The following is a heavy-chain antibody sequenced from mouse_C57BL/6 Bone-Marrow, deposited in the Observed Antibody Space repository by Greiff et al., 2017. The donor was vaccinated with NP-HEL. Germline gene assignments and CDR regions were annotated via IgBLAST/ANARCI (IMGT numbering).Heavy chain of an antibody. CDR3: AIYYDYPWFAY. CDR1: GFTFTGYW. Sequence: VQLQQSGADLMQPGASVKLSCKATGFTFTGYWIEWVKQWPGHGLEWIGEILPGSSSTNYNEKFKGMATFTADTSSNTAYMQLSSLTTEDSAIYYCAIYYDYPWFAYWGQGTLVTVSA. J-gene: IGHJ3*01. D-gene: IGHD2-4*01. V-gene: IGHV1-9*01. CDR2: ILPGSSST.